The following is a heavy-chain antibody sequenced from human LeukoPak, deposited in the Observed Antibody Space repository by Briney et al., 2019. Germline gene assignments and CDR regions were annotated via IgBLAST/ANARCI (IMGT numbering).Heavy chain of an antibody. CDR2: IYYSGST. CDR3: ARGRHYYYYKDV. J-gene: IGHJ6*03. V-gene: IGHV4-59*01. Sequence: PSETLSLTCTVSGGSISSYYWSWIRQPPGKGLEWIGYIYYSGSTNYNPSLKSRVTISVDTSKNQFSLKLSSVTAADTAVYYCARGRHYYYYKDVWGKGTTVTVSS. CDR1: GGSISSYY.